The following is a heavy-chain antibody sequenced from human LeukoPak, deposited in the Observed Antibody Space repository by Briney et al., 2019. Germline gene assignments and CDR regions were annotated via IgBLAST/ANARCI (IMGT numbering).Heavy chain of an antibody. CDR1: GSSISSYH. V-gene: IGHV4-59*01. CDR2: IYYSGST. CDR3: ASWYYFDSSGHFRH. D-gene: IGHD3-22*01. J-gene: IGHJ1*01. Sequence: SETPSLTCTGSGSSISSYHWSWIRQPPGKGLERNGYIYYSGSTNYNPSLKSRVTISVDTSKNQFSLKLSSVTAADTAVYYCASWYYFDSSGHFRHWGQGTLVTVSS.